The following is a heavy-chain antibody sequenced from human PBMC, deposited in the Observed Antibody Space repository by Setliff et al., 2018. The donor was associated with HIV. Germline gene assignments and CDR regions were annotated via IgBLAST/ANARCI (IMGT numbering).Heavy chain of an antibody. CDR2: INAGDDNT. CDR3: ARGACSGCYLSDY. CDR1: GYTFSTNA. J-gene: IGHJ4*02. Sequence: EASVKVSCKAFGYTFSTNASHWVRQAPGQRLEWMGYINAGDDNTRYSEKFQGRVTITRDTSAKTDYMELSSLRSEDTAVYYCARGACSGCYLSDYWGLGTLVTVSS. V-gene: IGHV1-3*01. D-gene: IGHD6-19*01.